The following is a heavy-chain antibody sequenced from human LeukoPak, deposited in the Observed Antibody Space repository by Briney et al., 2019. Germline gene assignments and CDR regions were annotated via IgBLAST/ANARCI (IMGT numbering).Heavy chain of an antibody. CDR3: ARDGGSSSSSAFDI. V-gene: IGHV3-21*01. CDR2: ISSSSSYI. Sequence: PGGSLRLSCAASGFTFSSYAMNWVRQAPGKGLEWVSSISSSSSYIYYADSVKGRFTISRDDAKNSLFLQMNSLRVEDTAVYYCARDGGSSSSSAFDIWGQGTMVTVSS. D-gene: IGHD6-6*01. CDR1: GFTFSSYA. J-gene: IGHJ3*02.